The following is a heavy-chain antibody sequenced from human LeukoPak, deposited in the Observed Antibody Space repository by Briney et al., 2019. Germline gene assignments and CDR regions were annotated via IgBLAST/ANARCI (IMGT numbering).Heavy chain of an antibody. CDR3: ARGLSMYYDYVWGSYRPLGY. Sequence: ASVKVSCKASGYTFTNYGISWVRQAPGQGLEWMGWISGYNGNTNYAQKLQGRVTMTTDTSTSTAYMELRSLRSEDTAVYYCARGLSMYYDYVWGSYRPLGYWGQGTLVTVSS. V-gene: IGHV1-18*01. CDR1: GYTFTNYG. J-gene: IGHJ4*02. D-gene: IGHD3-16*02. CDR2: ISGYNGNT.